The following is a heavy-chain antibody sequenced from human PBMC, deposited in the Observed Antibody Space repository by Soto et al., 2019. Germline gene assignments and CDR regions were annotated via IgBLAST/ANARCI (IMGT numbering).Heavy chain of an antibody. J-gene: IGHJ4*02. D-gene: IGHD4-17*01. V-gene: IGHV3-33*03. Sequence: QVQLVESGGGVVQPGRSLRLSCEASGFTFSSYGMYWVRQAPGKGLEWVALIWYDGSKEYYADSVKGRFTISRDNSKNTLYLQINSVRADDTAVYYCARVGVADYLNCFDCWGQGTLVTVSS. CDR2: IWYDGSKE. CDR1: GFTFSSYG. CDR3: ARVGVADYLNCFDC.